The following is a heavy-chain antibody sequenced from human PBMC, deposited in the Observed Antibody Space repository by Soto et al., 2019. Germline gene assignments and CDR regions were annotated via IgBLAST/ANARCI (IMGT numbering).Heavy chain of an antibody. J-gene: IGHJ5*02. CDR1: GFTFSSYS. Sequence: EVQLVESGGGLVKPGGSLRLSCAASGFTFSSYSMNWVRQAPGKGLEWVSSISSSSSYIYYADSVKGRFTISRDNAKNSLYLQMNSLRAEDTAVYYCARDQVDSSGLNWFDPWGQGTLVTVSS. V-gene: IGHV3-21*01. D-gene: IGHD6-19*01. CDR2: ISSSSSYI. CDR3: ARDQVDSSGLNWFDP.